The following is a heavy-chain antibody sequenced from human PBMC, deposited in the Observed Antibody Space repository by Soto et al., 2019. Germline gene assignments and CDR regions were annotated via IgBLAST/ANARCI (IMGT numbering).Heavy chain of an antibody. D-gene: IGHD3-10*01. CDR2: IYYSGST. J-gene: IGHJ4*02. CDR3: ARGRRLLWFGELLAYFDY. V-gene: IGHV4-59*01. Sequence: PSETLSLTCTVSGGSISSYYWSWIRQPPGKGLEWIGYIYYSGSTNYNPSLKSRVTISVDTSKNQFSLKLSSVTAADTAVYYCARGRRLLWFGELLAYFDYWGQGTLVTFSS. CDR1: GGSISSYY.